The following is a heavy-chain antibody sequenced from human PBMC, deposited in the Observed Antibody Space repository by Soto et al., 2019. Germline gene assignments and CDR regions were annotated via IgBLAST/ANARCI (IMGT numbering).Heavy chain of an antibody. CDR2: ISGSGDTT. D-gene: IGHD4-17*01. CDR3: ARESSKDYGLDY. J-gene: IGHJ4*02. CDR1: GFTFTNYA. V-gene: IGHV3-23*01. Sequence: PGGSLRLSCAASGFTFTNYAVSCVRQAPGKGLEWVSAISGSGDTTDYADSVKARFTISRDNSKNTLYLQMNSLRAEDTAVYYCARESSKDYGLDYWGQGTLVTVSS.